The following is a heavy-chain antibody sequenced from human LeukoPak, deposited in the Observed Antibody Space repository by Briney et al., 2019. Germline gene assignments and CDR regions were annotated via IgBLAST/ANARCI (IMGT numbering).Heavy chain of an antibody. CDR3: ASGRYNSCWLGTPMGLDY. Sequence: SETLSLTCAVYGGSFSGYYWSWIRQPPGKGLEWIGEINHSGSTNYNPSLKSRVTISVDTSKNQFSLKLSSVTAADTAVYYCASGRYNSCWLGTPMGLDYRGQGTLVTGSS. D-gene: IGHD6-19*01. CDR2: INHSGST. CDR1: GGSFSGYY. J-gene: IGHJ4*02. V-gene: IGHV4-34*01.